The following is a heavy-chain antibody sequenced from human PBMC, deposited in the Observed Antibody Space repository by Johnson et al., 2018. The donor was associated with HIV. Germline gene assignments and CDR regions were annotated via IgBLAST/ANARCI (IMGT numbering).Heavy chain of an antibody. V-gene: IGHV3-66*01. CDR2: IYSGGDT. J-gene: IGHJ3*02. Sequence: VQLVESGGDLVQPGGSLRLSCAASGFTFSTYWMSWVSVIYSGGDTYYAESVKGRFTISRDNFKNTLYLQMNSLKVEDTAVYYCARGAAFDIWGQGTMVIVSS. CDR3: ARGAAFDI. CDR1: GFTFSTYW.